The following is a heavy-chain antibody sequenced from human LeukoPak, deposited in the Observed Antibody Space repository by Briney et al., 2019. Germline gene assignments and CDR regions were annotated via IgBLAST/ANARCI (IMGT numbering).Heavy chain of an antibody. CDR3: VIRGSVWGDH. Sequence: GGSLRLSCAGSGFIFSNYWLSWVRQAPGKGLEWVANINQDGSQIYYVDSVKGRFTISRDNAKNSLCLQMNSLRAEDTAVYYCVIRGSVWGDHWGQGTLVSVSS. CDR2: INQDGSQI. CDR1: GFIFSNYW. D-gene: IGHD7-27*01. V-gene: IGHV3-7*01. J-gene: IGHJ4*02.